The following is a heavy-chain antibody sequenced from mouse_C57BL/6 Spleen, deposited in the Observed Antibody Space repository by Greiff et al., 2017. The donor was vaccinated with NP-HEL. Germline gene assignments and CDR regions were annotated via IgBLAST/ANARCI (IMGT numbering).Heavy chain of an antibody. Sequence: EVKLMESGGGLVKPGGSLKLSCAASGFTFSDYGMHWVRQAPEKGLAWVAYISSGSSTIYYADTVKGRFTIYRDNAKNTLFLQMTSLRSEDTAMYYCARTGYDGYYYYAMDYWGQGTSVTVSS. J-gene: IGHJ4*01. CDR2: ISSGSSTI. CDR1: GFTFSDYG. CDR3: ARTGYDGYYYYAMDY. D-gene: IGHD2-3*01. V-gene: IGHV5-17*01.